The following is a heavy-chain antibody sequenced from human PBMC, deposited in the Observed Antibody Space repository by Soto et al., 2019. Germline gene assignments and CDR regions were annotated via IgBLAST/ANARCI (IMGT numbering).Heavy chain of an antibody. V-gene: IGHV3-53*01. Sequence: GGSLRLSCAASGFTVSSNYMSWVRQAPGKGLEWVSVIYSGGSTYYADSVKGRFTISRDNSKNTLYLQMNSLRAEDTAVYYCARDFVVIAAAGTFNYYGVDVWGQGTTVTVSS. J-gene: IGHJ6*02. CDR3: ARDFVVIAAAGTFNYYGVDV. D-gene: IGHD6-13*01. CDR1: GFTVSSNY. CDR2: IYSGGST.